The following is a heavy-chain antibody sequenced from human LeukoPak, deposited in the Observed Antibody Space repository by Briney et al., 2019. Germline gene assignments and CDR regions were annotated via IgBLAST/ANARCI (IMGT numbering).Heavy chain of an antibody. Sequence: PGGSLRLSCATSGFNFNDYYMTWIRQAPGKGLEWLSFITSGGTTTSYADSVRGRFTISRDNAKNSLYLQMNSLRAEDTAVYYCARDEESDFYYYDSSGLGDAFDIWGQGTMVTVSS. CDR3: ARDEESDFYYYDSSGLGDAFDI. V-gene: IGHV3-11*04. CDR1: GFNFNDYY. D-gene: IGHD3-22*01. J-gene: IGHJ3*02. CDR2: ITSGGTTT.